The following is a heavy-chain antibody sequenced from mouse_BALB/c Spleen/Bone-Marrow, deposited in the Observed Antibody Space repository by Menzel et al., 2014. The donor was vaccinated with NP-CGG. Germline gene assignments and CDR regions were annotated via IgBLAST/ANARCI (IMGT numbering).Heavy chain of an antibody. V-gene: IGHV4-1*02. CDR3: ARLGYYGWFAY. D-gene: IGHD2-3*01. J-gene: IGHJ3*01. Sequence: VQLQQSGGGLVQPGGSLKLSRAASGFDFSSYWMSWVRQAPGKGLEWIGEINPDSNTINYTPSLKDKFIISRDSAKNTLYLQMSKVRSEDTALYYCARLGYYGWFAYWGQGTLVTVSA. CDR1: GFDFSSYW. CDR2: INPDSNTI.